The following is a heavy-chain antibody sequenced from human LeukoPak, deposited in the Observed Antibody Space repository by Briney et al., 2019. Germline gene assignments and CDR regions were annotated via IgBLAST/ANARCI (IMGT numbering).Heavy chain of an antibody. J-gene: IGHJ4*02. V-gene: IGHV4-38-2*01. CDR3: ARLLACGRAPCRTARFQFDS. D-gene: IGHD3-3*01. CDR1: SYSITSDNY. CDR2: IYPTGNT. Sequence: SETLSLTCAVSSYSITSDNYCGWVRQPPGKGLEWIGSIYPTGNTYYNPSLRSRVAISLDTSKSQFSLKVTSVIAADTAVYYCARLLACGRAPCRTARFQFDSWGQGTLVAVSS.